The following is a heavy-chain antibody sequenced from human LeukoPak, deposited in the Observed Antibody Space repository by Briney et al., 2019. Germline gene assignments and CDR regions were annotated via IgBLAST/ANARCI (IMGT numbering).Heavy chain of an antibody. CDR3: TRELLGHGYNSGDFDY. Sequence: GGSLRLSCAASGFTFSSYWMNWVRQAPGKGLEWVANIKQDGSEKYYVDSVKGRFTISRDNAKNSLYLQMNSLRAEDTAVYYCTRELLGHGYNSGDFDYWGQGTLVTVSS. J-gene: IGHJ4*02. CDR1: GFTFSSYW. V-gene: IGHV3-7*01. CDR2: IKQDGSEK. D-gene: IGHD5-24*01.